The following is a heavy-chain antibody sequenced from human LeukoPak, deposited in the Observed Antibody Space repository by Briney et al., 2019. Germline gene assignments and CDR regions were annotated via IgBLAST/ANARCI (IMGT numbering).Heavy chain of an antibody. V-gene: IGHV1-8*01. D-gene: IGHD6-6*01. CDR1: GYTFTSYD. CDR2: MNPNSGNT. CDR3: ARGPSIAARLSEENWFDP. J-gene: IGHJ5*02. Sequence: GASVKVSCKASGYTFTSYDINWVRQATGQGLEWMGWMNPNSGNTGYAQKFQGRVTMTRNTSISTAYMELSSLRSEDTAVYYCARGPSIAARLSEENWFDPWGQGTLVTVSS.